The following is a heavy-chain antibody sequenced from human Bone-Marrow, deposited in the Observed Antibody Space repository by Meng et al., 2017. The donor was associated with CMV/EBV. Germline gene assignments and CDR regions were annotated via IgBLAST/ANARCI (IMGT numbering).Heavy chain of an antibody. CDR2: INGDGSIT. CDR1: GFTFSGYW. CDR3: ARESYFYETSALGDF. J-gene: IGHJ4*02. D-gene: IGHD3-22*01. V-gene: IGHV3-74*01. Sequence: GESLKISCAASGFTFSGYWMHWVRQAPGKGLVWVSRINGDGSITTYADSVKGRFTISRDNAKNTLYLQMNSLRAEDTAVFYCARESYFYETSALGDFWGQGNLVNVAS.